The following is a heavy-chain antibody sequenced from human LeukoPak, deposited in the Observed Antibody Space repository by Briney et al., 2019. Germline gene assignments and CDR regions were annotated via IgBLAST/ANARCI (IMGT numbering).Heavy chain of an antibody. CDR1: GLTFSSYA. D-gene: IGHD2-2*01. Sequence: GGSLRLSCAASGLTFSSYAMSWVRQAPGKGLEWVSAISGSGGSTYYADSVKGRFTISRDNSKNSLYLQMSSLRAEDTAVYYCAKDAPVNIVVVPAANSWGQGTLVTVSS. J-gene: IGHJ4*02. V-gene: IGHV3-23*01. CDR2: ISGSGGST. CDR3: AKDAPVNIVVVPAANS.